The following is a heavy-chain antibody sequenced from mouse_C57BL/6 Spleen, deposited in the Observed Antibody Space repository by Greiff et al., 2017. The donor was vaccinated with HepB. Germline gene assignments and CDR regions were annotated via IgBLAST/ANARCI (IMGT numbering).Heavy chain of an antibody. J-gene: IGHJ2*01. Sequence: EVQVVESGGGLVKPGGSLKLSCAASGFTFSDYGMHWVRQAPEKGLEWVAYISSGSSTIYYADTVKGRFTISRDNAKNTLFLQMTSLRSEDTAMYYCARALYDGYYGGGYWGQGTTLTVSS. CDR1: GFTFSDYG. CDR3: ARALYDGYYGGGY. V-gene: IGHV5-17*01. D-gene: IGHD2-3*01. CDR2: ISSGSSTI.